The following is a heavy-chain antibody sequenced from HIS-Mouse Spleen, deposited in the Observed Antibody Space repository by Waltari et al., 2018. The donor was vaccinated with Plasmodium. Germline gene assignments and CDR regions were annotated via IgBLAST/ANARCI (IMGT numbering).Heavy chain of an antibody. V-gene: IGHV2-70*11. D-gene: IGHD6-6*01. Sequence: LTCTFSGFSLSTSGMCVTWFRQPPGKALDWLARIDWDDDKYYSTSLKTRLTISKDTSKNQVVLTITNMDPVDTATYYCARTTYSSTSAKYYYYGRDVWGQGTTVTVSS. CDR1: GFSLSTSGMC. CDR2: IDWDDDK. CDR3: ARTTYSSTSAKYYYYGRDV. J-gene: IGHJ6*02.